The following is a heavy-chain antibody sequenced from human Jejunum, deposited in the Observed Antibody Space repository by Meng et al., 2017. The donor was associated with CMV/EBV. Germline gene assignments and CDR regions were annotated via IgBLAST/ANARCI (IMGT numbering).Heavy chain of an antibody. V-gene: IGHV3-30*02. D-gene: IGHD3-3*01. Sequence: GSLRLSCAASGFTLSSYGIHWVRQAPGKGLEWVTYADSVKGRFTISRDISKNTVYLQMNSLRVEDTAVYYCAKDKGVRFLEWLSVRGQGTLVTVSS. CDR3: AKDKGVRFLEWLSV. CDR1: GFTLSSYG. J-gene: IGHJ4*02.